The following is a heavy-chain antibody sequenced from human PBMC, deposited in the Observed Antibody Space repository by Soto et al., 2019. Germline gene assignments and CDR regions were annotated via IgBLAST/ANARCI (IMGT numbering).Heavy chain of an antibody. J-gene: IGHJ4*02. CDR1: DDSINISHW. CDR2: LSHSGTP. D-gene: IGHD3-3*02. CDR3: AARHFWSGPWTDTRLDY. V-gene: IGHV4-4*02. Sequence: SDTLSLTCSVADDSINISHWWNWVRQPPGKEPEWIGQLSHSGTPNYHRSLPSRVNISVQKTKNHYSMKLTYVTATDTDVYYYAARHFWSGPWTDTRLDYWGQGTLVTVSS.